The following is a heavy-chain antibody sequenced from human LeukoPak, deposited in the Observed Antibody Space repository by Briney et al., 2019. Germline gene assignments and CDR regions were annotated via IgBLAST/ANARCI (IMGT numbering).Heavy chain of an antibody. CDR2: IIDSGNSI. CDR3: AKDPIFSGSYGVFDC. Sequence: PGGSLRLSCAASGFTFSSCAMSWVRQAPGKGLEWVSTIIDSGNSIYYADSAEGRFTISRDNSKNTLYLQMNSLRAGDTAVYYCAKDPIFSGSYGVFDCWGLGTLVTVSS. J-gene: IGHJ4*02. CDR1: GFTFSSCA. D-gene: IGHD1-26*01. V-gene: IGHV3-23*01.